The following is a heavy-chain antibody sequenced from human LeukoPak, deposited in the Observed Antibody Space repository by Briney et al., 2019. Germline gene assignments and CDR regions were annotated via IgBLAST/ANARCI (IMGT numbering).Heavy chain of an antibody. CDR2: VSSSGSTI. D-gene: IGHD6-19*01. CDR1: GFTFSDYY. V-gene: IGHV3-11*04. J-gene: IGHJ4*02. Sequence: GGSLRLSCAASGFTFSDYYMSWIRPAPGRGLAWVSYVSSSGSTIYYADSVKGRFTISRDNAKNSLYLQMNSLRAEDTAVYYCARDLAQWLVLGYWGQGTLVTVSS. CDR3: ARDLAQWLVLGY.